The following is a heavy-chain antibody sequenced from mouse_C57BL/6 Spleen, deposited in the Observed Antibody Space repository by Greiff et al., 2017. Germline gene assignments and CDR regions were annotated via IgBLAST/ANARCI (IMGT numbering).Heavy chain of an antibody. V-gene: IGHV5-17*01. CDR3: ARTVGATRGYFDV. J-gene: IGHJ1*03. CDR2: ISSGSSTI. CDR1: GFTFSDYG. D-gene: IGHD1-1*01. Sequence: DVMLVESGGGLVKPGGSLKLSCAASGFTFSDYGMHWVRQAPEKGLAWVAYISSGSSTIYYADTVKGRFTISRDNAKNTLFLQLTSLRSEDTAMYYCARTVGATRGYFDVWGTGTTVTVSS.